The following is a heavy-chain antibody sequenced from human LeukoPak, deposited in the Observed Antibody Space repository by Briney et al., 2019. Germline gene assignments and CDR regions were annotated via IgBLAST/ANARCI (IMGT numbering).Heavy chain of an antibody. CDR1: GFTFSSAT. Sequence: GGSLGLSCATSGFTFSSATMMWVRQAPGKGLEFVSGVGPSGGTGTYADSVKGRFTISRDNSKNTLYLQMNSLRVEDTAVYYCAKDPNWDRGSWGQGTLVTVSS. V-gene: IGHV3-23*01. CDR2: VGPSGGTG. J-gene: IGHJ5*02. CDR3: AKDPNWDRGS. D-gene: IGHD7-27*01.